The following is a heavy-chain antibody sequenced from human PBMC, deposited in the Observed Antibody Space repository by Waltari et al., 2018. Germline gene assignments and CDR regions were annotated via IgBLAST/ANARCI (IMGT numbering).Heavy chain of an antibody. CDR3: ARLASPEGLDV. CDR1: GCSITSSSFH. Sequence: QLQLQESGPGLVKPSETLSLMCTVSGCSITSSSFHWTWFRQHQGKGLEWIGSVYYTGGAFYNPSLKSRLTISSDTYGNQFSLQVRSVTAADTAVYYCARLASPEGLDVWGQGTTVTVSS. CDR2: VYYTGGA. V-gene: IGHV4-39*01. J-gene: IGHJ6*02.